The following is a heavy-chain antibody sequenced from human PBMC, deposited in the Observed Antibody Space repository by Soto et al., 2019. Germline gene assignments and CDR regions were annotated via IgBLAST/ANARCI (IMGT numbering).Heavy chain of an antibody. CDR3: ARHEGGIAARRQRYYYYGMDV. CDR2: IDPSDSYT. V-gene: IGHV5-10-1*01. D-gene: IGHD6-6*01. Sequence: PGESLKISCKGSGYSFTSYWISWVRQMPGKGLEWMGRIDPSDSYTNYSPSFQGHVTISADKSISTAYLQWSSLKASDTAMYYCARHEGGIAARRQRYYYYGMDVWGQGTTVTVSS. J-gene: IGHJ6*02. CDR1: GYSFTSYW.